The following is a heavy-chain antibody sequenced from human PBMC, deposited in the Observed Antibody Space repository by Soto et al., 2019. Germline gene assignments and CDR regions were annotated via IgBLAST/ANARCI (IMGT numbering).Heavy chain of an antibody. D-gene: IGHD3-10*01. CDR1: GFTFSSYA. V-gene: IGHV3-23*01. CDR2: ISGSGGST. Sequence: EVQLLESGGGLVQPGGSLRLSCAASGFTFSSYAMSWVRQAPGKGLEWVSAISGSGGSTYYADSVKGRFTISRDNSKNTLYLQMDSLRAEETAVDYCAKEGGSGRTLGADYWGQGTLVTVSS. J-gene: IGHJ4*02. CDR3: AKEGGSGRTLGADY.